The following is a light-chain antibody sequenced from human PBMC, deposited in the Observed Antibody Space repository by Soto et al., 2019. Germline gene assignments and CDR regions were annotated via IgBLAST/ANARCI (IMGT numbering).Light chain of an antibody. J-gene: IGKJ2*01. CDR2: DAS. CDR3: QQYNSYPYT. Sequence: DIQMTQSRSTLSASVGDRVTITCRASQSISSWLAWYQQKPGKAPKLLIYDASSLEGGVPSRFSGSGSGTEFTLTISSLQPDDFATYYCQQYNSYPYTFGQGTKVDIK. V-gene: IGKV1-5*01. CDR1: QSISSW.